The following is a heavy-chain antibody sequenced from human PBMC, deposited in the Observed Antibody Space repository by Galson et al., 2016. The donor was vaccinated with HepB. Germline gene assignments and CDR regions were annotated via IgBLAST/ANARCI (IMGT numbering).Heavy chain of an antibody. J-gene: IGHJ5*02. D-gene: IGHD3-10*01. CDR1: GFIFRRYS. Sequence: SLRLSCAVSGFIFRRYSMNWVRQTPGKGLEWVSFISSSSTVKYYADSVKGRFTISRDNANMYLQMNSLRADDTALYYCARGYGSGNYFVGWFDPWGQGTQVIVSS. V-gene: IGHV3-21*01. CDR2: ISSSSTVK. CDR3: ARGYGSGNYFVGWFDP.